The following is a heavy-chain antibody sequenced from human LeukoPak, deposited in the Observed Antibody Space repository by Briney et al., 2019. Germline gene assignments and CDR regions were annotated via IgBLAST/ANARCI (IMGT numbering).Heavy chain of an antibody. CDR3: AKELLLGYFYMDV. D-gene: IGHD1-26*01. J-gene: IGHJ6*03. V-gene: IGHV3-30*02. CDR2: TRYDGTIK. Sequence: PGGPLRLFCAASGFRFSNYGMHCVRQTPGKGLESVAFTRYDGTIKDYADSVKGRFTISRDNSQNVLHLQMKSLRTEDTAVYYCAKELLLGYFYMDVWGKGTTVIVSS. CDR1: GFRFSNYG.